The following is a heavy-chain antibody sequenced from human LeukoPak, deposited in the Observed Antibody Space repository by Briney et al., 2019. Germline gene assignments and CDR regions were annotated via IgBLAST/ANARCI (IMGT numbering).Heavy chain of an antibody. CDR3: ARAGTYYYDSSGYYPWNFDY. V-gene: IGHV1-18*01. J-gene: IGHJ4*02. D-gene: IGHD3-22*01. Sequence: ASVKVSCKASGYTFTSYGISWVRQAPGQGLEGMGWNSAYNGITDYAQKLQGRVTMTTDTSTSTAYMELRSLRSDDTAVYYCARAGTYYYDSSGYYPWNFDYWGQGTLVTVSS. CDR2: NSAYNGIT. CDR1: GYTFTSYG.